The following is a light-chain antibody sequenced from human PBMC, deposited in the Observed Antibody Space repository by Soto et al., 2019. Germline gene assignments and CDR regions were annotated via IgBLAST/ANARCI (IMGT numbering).Light chain of an antibody. J-gene: IGLJ1*01. CDR3: AAWDDSLSGFYV. CDR1: SSNIGSNY. V-gene: IGLV1-47*01. Sequence: CDLKRPASASRAAVGGGTITCSESSSNIGSNYVYWYQQLPGTAPKLLIYRNNQRPSGVPDRFSGSKSGTSASLAISGLRSEDEADYYCAAWDDSLSGFYVFGTGTKVTVL. CDR2: RNN.